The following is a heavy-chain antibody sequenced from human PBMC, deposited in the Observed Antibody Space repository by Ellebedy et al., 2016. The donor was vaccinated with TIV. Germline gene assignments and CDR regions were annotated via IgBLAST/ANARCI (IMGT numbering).Heavy chain of an antibody. V-gene: IGHV4-59*06. CDR2: IYYSGST. CDR3: ATGNQWDQLLVY. J-gene: IGHJ4*02. D-gene: IGHD1-26*01. CDR1: GGSISSYY. Sequence: MPSETLSLTCTVSGGSISSYYWSWIRQYPGKGLEWIGYIYYSGSTYYNPSLKSRVTISVDTSKNQFSLNLSSVTAADTAVYYCATGNQWDQLLVYWGQGTLVTVSS.